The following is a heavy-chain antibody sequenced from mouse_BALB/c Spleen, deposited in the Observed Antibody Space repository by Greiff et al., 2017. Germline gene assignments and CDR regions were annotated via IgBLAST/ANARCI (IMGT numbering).Heavy chain of an antibody. V-gene: IGHV2-9*02. CDR2: IWAGGST. Sequence: VKLMESGPGLVAPSQSLSITCTVSGFSLTSYGVHWVRQPPGKGLEWLGVIWAGGSTNYNSALMSRLSISKDNSKSQVFLKMNSLQTDDTAMYYCARDTTATEGFAYWGQGTLVTVSA. J-gene: IGHJ3*01. CDR3: ARDTTATEGFAY. D-gene: IGHD1-2*01. CDR1: GFSLTSYG.